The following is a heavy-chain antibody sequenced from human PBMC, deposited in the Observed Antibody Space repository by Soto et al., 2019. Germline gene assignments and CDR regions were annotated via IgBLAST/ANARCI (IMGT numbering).Heavy chain of an antibody. CDR2: ISRNGGTK. Sequence: QVQLVESGGGVVQPGRSLRLSCAVSGFTVSTYGMHWVRQAPGKGLEWVAVISRNGGTKYYADSVKGRFTISRDNSRNTLFLEMSSLRSDDMAVYYCTGGGASGYWGHGTLVSVSS. J-gene: IGHJ4*01. D-gene: IGHD2-8*02. V-gene: IGHV3-30*03. CDR1: GFTVSTYG. CDR3: TGGGASGY.